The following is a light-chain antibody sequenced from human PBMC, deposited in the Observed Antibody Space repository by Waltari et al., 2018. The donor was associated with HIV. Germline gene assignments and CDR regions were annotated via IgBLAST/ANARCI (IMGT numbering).Light chain of an antibody. CDR3: CSYAGSSTPWV. V-gene: IGLV2-23*02. CDR1: SSDVGGYNV. CDR2: DVS. J-gene: IGLJ3*02. Sequence: QSALTQPASVSGSPGQSITLSCTGTSSDVGGYNVVSWYQQHPGKAPKLMIYDVSKRPSGVSNRFSGSKSGNTASLTISGLQAEDEADYYCCSYAGSSTPWVFGGGTKLTVL.